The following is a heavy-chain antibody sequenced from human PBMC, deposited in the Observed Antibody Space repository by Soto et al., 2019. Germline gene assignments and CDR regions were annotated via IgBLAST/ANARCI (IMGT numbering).Heavy chain of an antibody. V-gene: IGHV5-51*01. J-gene: IGHJ6*01. Sequence: PGESLKISCKGSGYSFTSYWIGWVRQMPGKGLEWMGIIYPGDSDTRYSPSFQGQVTISADKSISTAYLQWSSLKASDTAMYYCARHTGYCSSTSCSLSYGMDVWGQGPTLTVSS. CDR1: GYSFTSYW. D-gene: IGHD2-2*01. CDR2: IYPGDSDT. CDR3: ARHTGYCSSTSCSLSYGMDV.